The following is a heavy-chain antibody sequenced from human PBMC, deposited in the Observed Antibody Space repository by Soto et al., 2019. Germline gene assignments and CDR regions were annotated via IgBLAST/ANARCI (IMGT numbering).Heavy chain of an antibody. D-gene: IGHD6-13*01. V-gene: IGHV3-33*01. J-gene: IGHJ6*02. CDR2: IWYDGSNK. Sequence: GGSLRLSCAASGFTFSSYGMHWVRQAPGKGLEWVAVIWYDGSNKYYADSVKGRFTISRDNSKNTLYLQMNSLRAEDTAVYYCVRDRFEQQLERYYYGMDVWGQGTTVTVSS. CDR1: GFTFSSYG. CDR3: VRDRFEQQLERYYYGMDV.